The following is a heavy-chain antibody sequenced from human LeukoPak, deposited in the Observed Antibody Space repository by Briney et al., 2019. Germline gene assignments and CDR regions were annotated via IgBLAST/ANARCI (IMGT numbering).Heavy chain of an antibody. CDR2: IIPIYGTA. Sequence: GAIIPIYGTANYAHKFQGRVTITTDESTSTAYMELSSLRSEDTAVYYCARAEDERGAFDIWGQGTMVTVSS. CDR3: ARAEDERGAFDI. V-gene: IGHV1-69*05. J-gene: IGHJ3*02.